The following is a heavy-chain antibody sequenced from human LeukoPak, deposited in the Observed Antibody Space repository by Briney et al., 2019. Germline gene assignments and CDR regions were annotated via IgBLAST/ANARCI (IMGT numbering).Heavy chain of an antibody. Sequence: QPGGSLRLSCAASGFTLNSYWMHWVRQAPGEGLVWVSRINGDGTVTQYADSVKGRFTISRDNAKNTLFLQMNSLRAEDTAVYYCARISSDSISYYDHWGQGTLVTVSS. D-gene: IGHD3-22*01. V-gene: IGHV3-74*01. CDR2: INGDGTVT. CDR1: GFTLNSYW. CDR3: ARISSDSISYYDH. J-gene: IGHJ4*02.